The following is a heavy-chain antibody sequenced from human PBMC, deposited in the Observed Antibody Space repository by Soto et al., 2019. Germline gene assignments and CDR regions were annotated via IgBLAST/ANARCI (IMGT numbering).Heavy chain of an antibody. CDR3: ARDGEVNYDFWSGYYWYFDL. J-gene: IGHJ2*01. CDR1: GFTFSSYG. CDR2: IWYDGSNK. D-gene: IGHD3-3*01. V-gene: IGHV3-33*01. Sequence: GGSLRLSCAASGFTFSSYGMHWVRQAPGKGPEWVAVIWYDGSNKYYADSVKGRFTISRDNSKNTLYLQMNSLRAEDTAVYYCARDGEVNYDFWSGYYWYFDLWGRGTLVTVSS.